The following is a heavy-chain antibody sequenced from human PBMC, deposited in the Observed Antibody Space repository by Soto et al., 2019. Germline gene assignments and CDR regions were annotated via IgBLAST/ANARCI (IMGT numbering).Heavy chain of an antibody. J-gene: IGHJ4*02. D-gene: IGHD2-2*01. CDR2: ISSDGSHI. CDR1: GFFFGTYS. Sequence: KPGGSLRLSCGTSGFFFGTYSMNWVRQAPGKGLEWVSSISSDGSHIYYADSLRGRFTISRDNAKNPLFLQMNGLKAEDSAVYFCSRDDSPEYGFFWGQGTPVTVSS. V-gene: IGHV3-21*06. CDR3: SRDDSPEYGFF.